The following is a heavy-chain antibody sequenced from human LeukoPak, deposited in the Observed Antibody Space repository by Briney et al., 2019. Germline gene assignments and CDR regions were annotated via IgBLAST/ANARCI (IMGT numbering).Heavy chain of an antibody. V-gene: IGHV1-3*01. CDR3: ARSSGYSYGYDY. CDR1: GYTFTSYA. Sequence: ASVKVSCKASGYTFTSYAMHWVRQAPGQRLEWMGWINAGNGNTKYSQKFQSRVTITRDTSASTAYMELSSLRSEDTAVYYCARSSGYSYGYDYWGQGTLVTVSS. J-gene: IGHJ4*02. D-gene: IGHD5-18*01. CDR2: INAGNGNT.